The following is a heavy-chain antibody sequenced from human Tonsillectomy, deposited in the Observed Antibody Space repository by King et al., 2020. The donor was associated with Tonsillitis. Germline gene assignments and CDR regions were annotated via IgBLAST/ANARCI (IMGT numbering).Heavy chain of an antibody. CDR2: ISGGGGST. D-gene: IGHD3-10*01. V-gene: IGHV3-23*04. Sequence: VQLVASGRGLVQPGGSLRLSCVGSGFTFSSYATNWVRQAPGKGLEWVSAISGGGGSTFYADSVKGRFTIYRDNSKNTLYLQMNSLRAEDTALYYCARGTMVRQITAAFDIWGQGTLVTVSS. CDR3: ARGTMVRQITAAFDI. J-gene: IGHJ3*02. CDR1: GFTFSSYA.